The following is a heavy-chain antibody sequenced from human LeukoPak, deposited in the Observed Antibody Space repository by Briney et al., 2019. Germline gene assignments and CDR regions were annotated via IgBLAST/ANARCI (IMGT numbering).Heavy chain of an antibody. J-gene: IGHJ4*02. CDR3: ARDDPSTMVRGVILYYFDY. D-gene: IGHD3-10*01. CDR2: MRYDGSNK. V-gene: IGHV3-30*02. Sequence: GGSLRLSCAASGFIFSSYGMHWVRQAPGKGLEWVAFMRYDGSNKYYADSVKGRFTISRDNSKNTLYLQMNSLRAEDTAVYYCARDDPSTMVRGVILYYFDYWGQGTLVTVSS. CDR1: GFIFSSYG.